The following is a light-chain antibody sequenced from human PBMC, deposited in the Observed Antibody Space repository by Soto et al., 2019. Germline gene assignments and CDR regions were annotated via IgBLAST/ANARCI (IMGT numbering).Light chain of an antibody. Sequence: QSVLTQPPSVSAAPGQKVSIPCSGGSSNIGSSYVSWYQQFPGTAPRLLIYDTNKRPSGIPDRFSGSKSGTSATLGITGLQTGDEADYYCLSWDTSLRAYVFGTGTKVTVL. V-gene: IGLV1-51*01. J-gene: IGLJ1*01. CDR2: DTN. CDR1: SSNIGSSY. CDR3: LSWDTSLRAYV.